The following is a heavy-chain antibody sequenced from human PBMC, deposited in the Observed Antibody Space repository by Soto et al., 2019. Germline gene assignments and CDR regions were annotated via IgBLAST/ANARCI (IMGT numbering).Heavy chain of an antibody. V-gene: IGHV1-18*04. CDR2: ISAYNGHT. J-gene: IGHJ6*02. CDR1: GYTFSSYG. Sequence: QVQLVQSGAEVKKPGASVKVSCKASGYTFSSYGISWVRQAPGQGLEWMGWISAYNGHTNFAQKVQGRVSMTTDTSTSTAYMELRSLRSDDTAVYYCARVYYDSSGYYHYYYGMDVWGQRTTVTVSS. CDR3: ARVYYDSSGYYHYYYGMDV. D-gene: IGHD3-22*01.